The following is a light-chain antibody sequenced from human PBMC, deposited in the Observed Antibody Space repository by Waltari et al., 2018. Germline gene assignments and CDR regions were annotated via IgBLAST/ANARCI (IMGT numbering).Light chain of an antibody. V-gene: IGKV1-12*01. CDR2: AAS. CDR3: QQANSLPIT. CDR1: QHISSW. Sequence: DIQMIQSPSSVSASVGDRVIISCRASQHISSWLVWYQQKPGKAPKLLIYAASSWQSGVPSIFSDSGSGTDVTLTIISLQPEDCAPYYCQQANSLPITFGQGTRLEIK. J-gene: IGKJ5*01.